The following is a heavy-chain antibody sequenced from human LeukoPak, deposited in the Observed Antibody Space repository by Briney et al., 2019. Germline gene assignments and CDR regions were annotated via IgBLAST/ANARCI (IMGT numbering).Heavy chain of an antibody. J-gene: IGHJ6*03. V-gene: IGHV3-33*01. CDR2: IWYDGSDK. CDR3: ARNTYYMDA. Sequence: GRSLRLSCAASGFTFGSYGMHWVRQAPGKGLEWVAVIWYDGSDKYYADSVKGRFTISRDNSKDTLDLQMNSLRAEDTAVYYCARNTYYMDAWGKGTTVTVSS. CDR1: GFTFGSYG.